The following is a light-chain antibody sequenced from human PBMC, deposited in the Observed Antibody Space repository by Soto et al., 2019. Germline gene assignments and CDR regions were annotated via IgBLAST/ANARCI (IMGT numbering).Light chain of an antibody. CDR3: QQFHYWWT. Sequence: IPMTQSPASLSASLEDRVIITCRASQSISNHLNWYQQKPGKAPKLLIFAASSLQSGVPSRFSGSGSGTDFTLTISSLQPEDFAFYYCQQFHYWWTFGQGTKVDI. J-gene: IGKJ1*01. V-gene: IGKV1-39*01. CDR1: QSISNH. CDR2: AAS.